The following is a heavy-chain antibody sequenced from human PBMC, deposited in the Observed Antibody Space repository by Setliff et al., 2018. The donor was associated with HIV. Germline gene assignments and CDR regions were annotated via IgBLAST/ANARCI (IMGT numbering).Heavy chain of an antibody. CDR2: LYHSGST. J-gene: IGHJ4*02. Sequence: ETLSLTCAVSGYSISSGYYWGWIRQPPGKGLEWIGSLYHSGSTYYNPSLKSRVTISVDTSNNQFSLKLSSVTAADTTVYYCARAPITIFGVIIIPVYFDYWGQGTLVTVSS. D-gene: IGHD3-3*01. V-gene: IGHV4-38-2*01. CDR3: ARAPITIFGVIIIPVYFDY. CDR1: GYSISSGYY.